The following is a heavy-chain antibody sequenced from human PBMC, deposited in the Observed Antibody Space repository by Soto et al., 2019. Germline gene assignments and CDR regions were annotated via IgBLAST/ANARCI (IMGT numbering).Heavy chain of an antibody. J-gene: IGHJ3*02. CDR1: GFTFSSYG. CDR2: IWYDGSNK. V-gene: IGHV3-33*01. Sequence: GGSLRLSCAASGFTFSSYGMHWVRQAPGKGLEWVAVIWYDGSNKYYADSVKGRFTISRDNSKNTLYLQMNSLRAEDTAVYYCARDRDCSGGSCNPGGDAFDIWGQGTMVTVSS. D-gene: IGHD2-15*01. CDR3: ARDRDCSGGSCNPGGDAFDI.